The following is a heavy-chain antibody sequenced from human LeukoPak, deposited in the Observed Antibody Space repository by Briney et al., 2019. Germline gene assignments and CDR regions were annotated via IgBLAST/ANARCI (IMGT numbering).Heavy chain of an antibody. CDR1: GYTFTSYY. CDR2: INPSGGST. CDR3: AKGTITIFGVVISYYFDY. Sequence: GASVKVSCKASGYTFTSYYMHWVRQAPGQGLEWMGIINPSGGSTSYAQKFQGRVTMTRDTSTSTVYMELSSLRSEDTAVYYCAKGTITIFGVVISYYFDYWGQGTLVTVSS. J-gene: IGHJ4*02. V-gene: IGHV1-46*01. D-gene: IGHD3-3*01.